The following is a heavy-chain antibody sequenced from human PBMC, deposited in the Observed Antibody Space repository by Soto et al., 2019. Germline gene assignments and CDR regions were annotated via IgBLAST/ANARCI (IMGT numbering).Heavy chain of an antibody. Sequence: QVQLVQSGAEVKKPGASVKVSCKASVYTFTNYGINWVRQAPGQGREWLGWVSDYKGERRYAQRVQARVIMTTDTSTTTAYMELRSLRSYDTAVYYCSRGTSIPASGDYWGQGTLVTVSS. CDR2: VSDYKGER. V-gene: IGHV1-18*01. CDR1: VYTFTNYG. D-gene: IGHD2-2*02. J-gene: IGHJ4*01. CDR3: SRGTSIPASGDY.